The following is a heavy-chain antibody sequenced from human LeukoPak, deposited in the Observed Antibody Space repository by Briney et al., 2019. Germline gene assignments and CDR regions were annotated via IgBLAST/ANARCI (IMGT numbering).Heavy chain of an antibody. D-gene: IGHD2-15*01. CDR1: GFTFDDYA. CDR2: ISWNSGSI. J-gene: IGHJ6*02. CDR3: AKDGSPSQPLRCSGGSCYSYYYYGMDV. V-gene: IGHV3-9*01. Sequence: GGSLRLSCAASGFTFDDYAMHWVRQAPGKGLEWVSGISWNSGSIGYADSVKGRFTISRDNAKNSLYLQMNSLRAEDTALYYCAKDGSPSQPLRCSGGSCYSYYYYGMDVWGQGTTVTVSS.